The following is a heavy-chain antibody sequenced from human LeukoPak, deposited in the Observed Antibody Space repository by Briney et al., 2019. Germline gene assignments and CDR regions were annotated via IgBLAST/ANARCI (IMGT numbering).Heavy chain of an antibody. CDR1: GFTFSGSA. V-gene: IGHV3-73*01. CDR3: TRHATVPAATKYYYYYYYMDV. CDR2: IRSKANSYAT. Sequence: GGSLRLSCAASGFTFSGSAMHWVRQASGKGLESVGRIRSKANSYATAYAASVKGRFTISRYDSKNTAYLQMNSLKTEDTAVYYCTRHATVPAATKYYYYYYYMDVWGKGTTVTVSS. J-gene: IGHJ6*03. D-gene: IGHD2-2*01.